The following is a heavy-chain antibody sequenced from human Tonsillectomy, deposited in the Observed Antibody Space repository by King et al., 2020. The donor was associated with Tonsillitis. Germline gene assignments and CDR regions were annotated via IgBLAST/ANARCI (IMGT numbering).Heavy chain of an antibody. CDR2: ISYDGSNK. Sequence: QVQLVESGGGVVQPGRSLRLSCAASGFTFSNYGMHWVRQAPGKGLEWVAVISYDGSNKYYADSVKGRFTISRDNSKNTLYLQMNSLRAEDTAVYYCAKDLYDYVWGSYQAFDIRGQGTMVTVSA. D-gene: IGHD3-16*02. J-gene: IGHJ3*02. CDR1: GFTFSNYG. V-gene: IGHV3-30*18. CDR3: AKDLYDYVWGSYQAFDI.